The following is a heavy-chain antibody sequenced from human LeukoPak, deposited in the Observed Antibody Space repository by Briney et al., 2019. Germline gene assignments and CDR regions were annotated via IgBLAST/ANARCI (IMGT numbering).Heavy chain of an antibody. CDR1: GFTFSSSW. CDR3: GRDPDHGAVDY. Sequence: GGSLRLSCAASGFTFSSSWMSWLRQAPGKGGEGVADIKDDGSAKSSVDSVRGRFSISTDNTKNSLYLQMNSPRVEDTAVYYCGRDPDHGAVDYWGQGTLVTVSS. V-gene: IGHV3-7*01. CDR2: IKDDGSAK. D-gene: IGHD3-16*01. J-gene: IGHJ4*02.